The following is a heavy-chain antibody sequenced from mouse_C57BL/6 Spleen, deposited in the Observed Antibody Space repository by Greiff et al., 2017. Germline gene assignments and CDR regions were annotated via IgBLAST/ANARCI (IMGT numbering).Heavy chain of an antibody. CDR1: GFTFSSYG. D-gene: IGHD3-3*01. Sequence: EVQLVESGGDLVKPGGSLKLSCAASGFTFSSYGMSWVRQTPDKRLEWVATISSGGSYTYYPDSVKGRFTISRDNAKNTLYLQMSSLKSEDTAMYYCARHGDGGAWFAYWGQGTLVTVSA. J-gene: IGHJ3*01. CDR2: ISSGGSYT. V-gene: IGHV5-6*01. CDR3: ARHGDGGAWFAY.